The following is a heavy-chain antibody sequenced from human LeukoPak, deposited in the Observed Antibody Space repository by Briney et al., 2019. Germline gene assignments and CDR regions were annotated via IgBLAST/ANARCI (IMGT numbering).Heavy chain of an antibody. J-gene: IGHJ4*02. D-gene: IGHD2-21*01. CDR2: ITATSGSV. Sequence: GGSLRLSCTGSNFSFGYYGMNWVRQTPGKGLEWLSYITATSGSVYYADSVKGRFTISRDNAKNSLYLQMNSLRAEDTAVYYCARDRDSVYFDYWGQGTLVTVSS. CDR1: NFSFGYYG. CDR3: ARDRDSVYFDY. V-gene: IGHV3-48*04.